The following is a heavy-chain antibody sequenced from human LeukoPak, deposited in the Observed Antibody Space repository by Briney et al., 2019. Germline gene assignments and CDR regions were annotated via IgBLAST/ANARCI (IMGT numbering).Heavy chain of an antibody. CDR2: ISGSGGST. V-gene: IGHV3-23*01. CDR1: GFTFSSYA. CDR3: AKEFVASGIRDYYFDY. D-gene: IGHD2-21*01. Sequence: GGSLRLSCAASGFTFSSYAMSWVRQAPGKGLEWVSAISGSGGSTYYADSVKGRFTISRDNSKNTLYLQMNSLRAEDTAVYYCAKEFVASGIRDYYFDYWGQGTLVTVSS. J-gene: IGHJ4*02.